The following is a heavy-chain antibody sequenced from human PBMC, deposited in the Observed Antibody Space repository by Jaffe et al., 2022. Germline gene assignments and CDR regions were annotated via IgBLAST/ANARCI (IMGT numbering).Heavy chain of an antibody. CDR3: AHSRWGWFGEFLYYYYMDV. D-gene: IGHD3-10*01. CDR2: IYWDDDK. V-gene: IGHV2-5*02. CDR1: GFSLSTSGVG. J-gene: IGHJ6*03. Sequence: QITLKESGPTLVKPTQTLTLTCTFSGFSLSTSGVGVGWIRQPPGKALEWLALIYWDDDKRYSPSLKSRLTITKDTSKNQVVLTMTNMDPVDTATYYCAHSRWGWFGEFLYYYYMDVWGKGTTVTVSS.